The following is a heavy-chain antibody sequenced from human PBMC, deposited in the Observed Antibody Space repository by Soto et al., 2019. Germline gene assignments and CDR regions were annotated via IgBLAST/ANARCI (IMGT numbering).Heavy chain of an antibody. CDR2: IYHGGTT. CDR1: GYSISSGSY. CDR3: ARVHVMVVAGSTFDY. Sequence: SETLSLTCTVSGYSISSGSYRAWIRQPPGKGPEWIASIYHGGTTFYNPSLKSRITISVDTSNNQFSLKLTSVTAADTAVYYCARVHVMVVAGSTFDYWGHGTLVIVSS. D-gene: IGHD6-19*01. V-gene: IGHV4-38-2*02. J-gene: IGHJ4*01.